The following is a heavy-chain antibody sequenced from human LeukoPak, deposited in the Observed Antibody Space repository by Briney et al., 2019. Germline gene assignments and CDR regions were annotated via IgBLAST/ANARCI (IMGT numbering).Heavy chain of an antibody. CDR3: ARAGYDYVWGSYPFDY. V-gene: IGHV3-66*01. D-gene: IGHD3-16*02. J-gene: IGHJ4*02. CDR1: GFTVSSNY. CDR2: IYSGGST. Sequence: GGSLRLSCAASGFTVSSNYMSWVRQAPGKGLEWVSVIYSGGSTYYADPVKGRFTISRDNSKNTLYLQMNSLRAEDTAVYYCARAGYDYVWGSYPFDYWGQGTLVTVSS.